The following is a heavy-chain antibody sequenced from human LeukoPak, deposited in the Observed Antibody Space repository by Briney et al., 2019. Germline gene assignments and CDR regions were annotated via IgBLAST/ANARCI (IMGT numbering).Heavy chain of an antibody. V-gene: IGHV4-39*01. D-gene: IGHD2-2*01. Sequence: SETLSLTCTGSGGSISSSSYYWGWIRQPPGKGLEWIGSIYYSGSTYYNPSLKSRVTISVDTSKNQFSLKLSSVTAADTAVYYCARHRKVIVVVPAVNYYYYYYMDVWGKGTTVTISS. CDR1: GGSISSSSYY. J-gene: IGHJ6*03. CDR2: IYYSGST. CDR3: ARHRKVIVVVPAVNYYYYYYMDV.